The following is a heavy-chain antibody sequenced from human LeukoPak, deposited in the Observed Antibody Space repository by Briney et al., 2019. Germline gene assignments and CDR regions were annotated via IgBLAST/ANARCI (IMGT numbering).Heavy chain of an antibody. CDR1: GYTFTGYY. V-gene: IGHV1-46*01. CDR2: INPSGGST. D-gene: IGHD1-26*01. J-gene: IGHJ6*02. Sequence: ASVKVSCKASGYTFTGYYMHWVRQAPGQGLEWMGIINPSGGSTSYAQKFQGRVTMTRDTSTSTVYMELSSLRSEDTAVYYCARAISGSYGGGDYYYYYGMDVWGQGTTVTVSS. CDR3: ARAISGSYGGGDYYYYYGMDV.